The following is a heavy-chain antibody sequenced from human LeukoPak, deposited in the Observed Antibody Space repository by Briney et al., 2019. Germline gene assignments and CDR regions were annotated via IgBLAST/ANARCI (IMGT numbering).Heavy chain of an antibody. Sequence: SVKVSCKAPGGSFGRYAIHWVRQAPGQGLEWMGGIVPILGTANYAQKFQGRVTITADESTSTAYMELSSLRSEDTAVYYCARAPDYGDYLDYWGQGTLVTVSS. CDR1: GGSFGRYA. D-gene: IGHD4-17*01. V-gene: IGHV1-69*13. J-gene: IGHJ4*02. CDR2: IVPILGTA. CDR3: ARAPDYGDYLDY.